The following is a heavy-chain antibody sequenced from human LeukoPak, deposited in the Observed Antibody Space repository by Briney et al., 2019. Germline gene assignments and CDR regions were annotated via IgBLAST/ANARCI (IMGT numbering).Heavy chain of an antibody. V-gene: IGHV4-34*01. Sequence: SETLSLTCAVYGGSFSGYYWSWIRQPPGKGLEWIGEINHSGSTNYNPSLESRVTISVDTSKNQFSLKLSSVTAADAAVYYCARGRRAARPPYYFDYWGQGTLVTVSS. D-gene: IGHD6-6*01. J-gene: IGHJ4*02. CDR1: GGSFSGYY. CDR2: INHSGST. CDR3: ARGRRAARPPYYFDY.